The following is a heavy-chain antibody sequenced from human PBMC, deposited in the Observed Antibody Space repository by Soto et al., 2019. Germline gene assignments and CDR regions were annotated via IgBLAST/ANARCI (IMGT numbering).Heavy chain of an antibody. J-gene: IGHJ5*02. CDR1: GDSVSSNTSS. V-gene: IGHV6-1*01. Sequence: QTLSLPCAISGDSVSSNTSSWNFIRQSPSRGLEWLGRTYFRSKWYNDYAVSVKSRIIINPDTSNNQFSLQLNSVTPEDTAVYFCAKGDNLGPKTGYAFDPWGQGIMVTVSS. CDR3: AKGDNLGPKTGYAFDP. CDR2: TYFRSKWYN. D-gene: IGHD5-12*01.